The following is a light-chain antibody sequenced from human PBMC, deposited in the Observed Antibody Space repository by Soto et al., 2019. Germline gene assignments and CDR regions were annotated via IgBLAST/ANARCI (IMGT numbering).Light chain of an antibody. CDR1: QSVDSKY. Sequence: ETVLTQSPGTLSLSPGDRATLSCRASQSVDSKYLAWYQQIPGQAPRLLIYGASNRATGIPDRFSGSGSGTDFTLTISRLEPEDFVVYYCQQYGSSGYTFGQGTKVEIK. V-gene: IGKV3-20*01. J-gene: IGKJ2*01. CDR3: QQYGSSGYT. CDR2: GAS.